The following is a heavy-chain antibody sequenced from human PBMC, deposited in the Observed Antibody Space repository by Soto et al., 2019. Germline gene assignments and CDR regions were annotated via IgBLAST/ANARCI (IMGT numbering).Heavy chain of an antibody. D-gene: IGHD2-2*01. CDR3: ARVPAAMGYYYYGMDV. CDR2: IGTAGDT. J-gene: IGHJ6*02. Sequence: MRLSCAASGFTFSSYDMHWVRQATGKGLEWVSAIGTAGDTYYPVSVKGRFTISRENAKNSLDLQMNSLRAGDTAVYYCARVPAAMGYYYYGMDVWAQGTTVTVSS. V-gene: IGHV3-13*01. CDR1: GFTFSSYD.